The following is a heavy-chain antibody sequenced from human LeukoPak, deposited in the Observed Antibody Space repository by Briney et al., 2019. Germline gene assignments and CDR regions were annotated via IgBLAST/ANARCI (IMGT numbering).Heavy chain of an antibody. D-gene: IGHD4-17*01. CDR3: ASLEYGDYSFDY. J-gene: IGHJ4*02. V-gene: IGHV4-39*07. CDR2: IYYSGST. Sequence: PSETLSLTCTVSGGSISSSSYYWGWIRQPPGKGLEWMGSIYYSGSTNYNPSLKSRVTISVDTSKNQFSLKLSSVTAADTAVYYCASLEYGDYSFDYWGQGTLVTVSS. CDR1: GGSISSSSYY.